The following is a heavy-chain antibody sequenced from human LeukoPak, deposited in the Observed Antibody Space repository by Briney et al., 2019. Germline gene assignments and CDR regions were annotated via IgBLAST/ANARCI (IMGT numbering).Heavy chain of an antibody. CDR1: GYSVSSGYY. J-gene: IGHJ6*02. Sequence: SETLSLTCTVSGYSVSSGYYWGWIRQPPGKGLEWIGSMYHSGDTYYNPSLKSRVTISVDTSKNQFSLKLSSVTAADTAVYYCARCYLERQGYYYGMDVWGQGTTVTVSS. CDR3: ARCYLERQGYYYGMDV. V-gene: IGHV4-38-2*02. CDR2: MYHSGDT. D-gene: IGHD1-1*01.